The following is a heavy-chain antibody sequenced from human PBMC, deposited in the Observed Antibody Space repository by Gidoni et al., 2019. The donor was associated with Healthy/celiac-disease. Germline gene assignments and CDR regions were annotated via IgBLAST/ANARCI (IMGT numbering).Heavy chain of an antibody. CDR1: GFTFSSYW. J-gene: IGHJ4*02. V-gene: IGHV3-74*01. CDR3: ARDLPPQWLFDY. Sequence: EVQLVESGGGLVQPGGSLRLSCPASGFTFSSYWMHWVRQAPGKGLVLVSRINSDGSSTSYADSVKGRFTISRDNAKNTLYLQMNSLRAEDTAVYYCARDLPPQWLFDYWGQGTLVTVSS. D-gene: IGHD6-19*01. CDR2: INSDGSST.